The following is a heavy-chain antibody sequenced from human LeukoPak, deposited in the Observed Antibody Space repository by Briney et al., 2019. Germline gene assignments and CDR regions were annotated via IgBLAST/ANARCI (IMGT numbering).Heavy chain of an antibody. CDR1: GFTFSSYW. CDR2: INSDGSST. J-gene: IGHJ3*02. V-gene: IGHV3-74*01. CDR3: ARHGGYCGGDCHDAFDI. Sequence: GGSLRLSCPASGFTFSSYWMHWVRQAPGKGLVWVSRINSDGSSTSYADSVKGRFTISRDNAKNTLYLQMNSLRAEDTAVYYCARHGGYCGGDCHDAFDIWGQGTMVTVS. D-gene: IGHD2-21*02.